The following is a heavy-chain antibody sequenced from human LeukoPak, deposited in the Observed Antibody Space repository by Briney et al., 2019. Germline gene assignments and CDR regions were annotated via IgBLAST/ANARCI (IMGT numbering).Heavy chain of an antibody. D-gene: IGHD6-19*01. J-gene: IGHJ4*02. Sequence: ASVKVSCKASGYTFTGYYMHWVRQAPGQGLEWMGWINPNSGGTNYAQKFQGRVTMTRGTSISTAYMELSRLRSDDTAVYYCARAPTGYSSGWYDYWGQGTLVTVSS. CDR3: ARAPTGYSSGWYDY. V-gene: IGHV1-2*02. CDR1: GYTFTGYY. CDR2: INPNSGGT.